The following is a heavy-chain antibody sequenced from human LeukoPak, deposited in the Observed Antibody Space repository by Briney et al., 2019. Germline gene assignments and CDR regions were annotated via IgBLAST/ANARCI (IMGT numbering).Heavy chain of an antibody. D-gene: IGHD3-10*01. CDR2: INPSGSTT. Sequence: GASVKVSCKASGYSFTSHYMHWVRQAPGQGLEWLGLINPSGSTTLYAQKFQGRITMTRDMSTTTDYMELSSLRSDDTAVYYCARESGDNYFDYWGQGTLVTVSS. J-gene: IGHJ4*02. CDR1: GYSFTSHY. V-gene: IGHV1-46*01. CDR3: ARESGDNYFDY.